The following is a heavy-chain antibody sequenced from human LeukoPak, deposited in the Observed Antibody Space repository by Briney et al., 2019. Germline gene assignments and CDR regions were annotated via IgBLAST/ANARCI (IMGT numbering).Heavy chain of an antibody. CDR1: GYTFTGYF. J-gene: IGHJ4*02. CDR2: INPNSGGT. V-gene: IGHV1-2*02. D-gene: IGHD3-9*01. CDR3: ARGARMLRYFDWLSLGY. Sequence: ASVKVSCKASGYTFTGYFIHWVRQAPGQGLEWMGWINPNSGGTNYAQKFQGRVTMTRDTSISTAYMELSRLRSDDTAVYYCARGARMLRYFDWLSLGYWGQGTLVTVSS.